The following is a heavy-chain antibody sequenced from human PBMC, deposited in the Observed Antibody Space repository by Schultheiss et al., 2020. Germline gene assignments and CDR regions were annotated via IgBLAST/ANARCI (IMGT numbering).Heavy chain of an antibody. D-gene: IGHD3-22*01. CDR3: AKDISSYYDSSGYQDY. J-gene: IGHJ4*02. Sequence: GESLKISCAASGFTFSSYGMHWVRQAPGKGLEWVSYISSSSSTIYYADSVKGRFTISRDNAKNSLYLQMNSLRAEDTALYYCAKDISSYYDSSGYQDYWGQGTLVTVS. V-gene: IGHV3-48*01. CDR1: GFTFSSYG. CDR2: ISSSSSTI.